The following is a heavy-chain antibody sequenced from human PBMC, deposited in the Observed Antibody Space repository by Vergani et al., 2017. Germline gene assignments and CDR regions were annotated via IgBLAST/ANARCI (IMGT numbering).Heavy chain of an antibody. Sequence: QVQLVESGGGVVQPGRSLRLSCAASGFTFSSYGMHWVRQAPGKGLEWVAVIWYDGSNKYHADSVKGRFTSSIDNSKNTLYLQMNSLRAEDTAVYYCARETSYYDILTGYYYYYYMDVWGKGTTVTVSS. CDR3: ARETSYYDILTGYYYYYYMDV. J-gene: IGHJ6*03. CDR1: GFTFSSYG. V-gene: IGHV3-33*01. CDR2: IWYDGSNK. D-gene: IGHD3-9*01.